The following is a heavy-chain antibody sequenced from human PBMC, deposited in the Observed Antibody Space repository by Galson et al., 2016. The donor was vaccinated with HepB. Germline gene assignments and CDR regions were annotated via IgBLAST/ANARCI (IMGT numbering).Heavy chain of an antibody. CDR2: FYSSGKT. CDR3: VREVYGGALDY. CDR1: GFTVCSNN. Sequence: SLRLSCAASGFTVCSNNMDWVRQAPGKGLEWVSVFYSSGKTAHADSVEGRFTVSRDTSKNMLYPQMNSLRAKDTAIYYCVREVYGGALDYWGQGTLVSVSS. D-gene: IGHD4-23*01. V-gene: IGHV3-53*01. J-gene: IGHJ4*02.